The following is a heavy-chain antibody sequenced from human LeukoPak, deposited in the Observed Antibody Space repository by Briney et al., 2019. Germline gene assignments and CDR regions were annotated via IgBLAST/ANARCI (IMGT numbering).Heavy chain of an antibody. J-gene: IGHJ4*02. V-gene: IGHV3-30-3*01. Sequence: GGSLRLPCAASGFTFSSYAMHWVRQAPGKGLEWVAVISYDGSNKYYADSVKGRFTISRDNSKNTLYLQMNSLRAEDTAVYYCARDRSSYEYYFDYWGQGTLVTVSS. CDR2: ISYDGSNK. D-gene: IGHD5-12*01. CDR1: GFTFSSYA. CDR3: ARDRSSYEYYFDY.